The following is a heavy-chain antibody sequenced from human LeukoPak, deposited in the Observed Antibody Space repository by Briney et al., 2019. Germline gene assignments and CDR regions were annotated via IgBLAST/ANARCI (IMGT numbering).Heavy chain of an antibody. Sequence: GSSVKVSCKASGGTFSSYAISWVRQAPGQGLEWMGGIIPIFGTANYAPKFQGRVTITTDESTSTAYMELSSLRSEDTAVYYCARVGPYCSSTSCHYYFDYWGQGTLVTVSS. D-gene: IGHD2-2*01. CDR1: GGTFSSYA. CDR2: IIPIFGTA. V-gene: IGHV1-69*05. CDR3: ARVGPYCSSTSCHYYFDY. J-gene: IGHJ4*02.